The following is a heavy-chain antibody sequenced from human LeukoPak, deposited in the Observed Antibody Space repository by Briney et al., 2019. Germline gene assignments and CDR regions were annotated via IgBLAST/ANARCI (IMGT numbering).Heavy chain of an antibody. Sequence: GGSLRLSCAASGFTFSSYAMHWVRQAPGKGLEWVAVISYDGSNKYYADSVKGRFPISRDNSKNTLYLQMNSLKTEDTAVYYCARDLSGSVSHFYYFGMDVWGQGTTVTVSS. J-gene: IGHJ6*02. CDR2: ISYDGSNK. D-gene: IGHD1-26*01. CDR3: ARDLSGSVSHFYYFGMDV. V-gene: IGHV3-30-3*01. CDR1: GFTFSSYA.